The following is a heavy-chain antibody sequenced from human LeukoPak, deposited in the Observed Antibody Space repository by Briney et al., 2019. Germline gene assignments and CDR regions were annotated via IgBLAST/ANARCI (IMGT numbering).Heavy chain of an antibody. D-gene: IGHD3-9*01. J-gene: IGHJ4*02. V-gene: IGHV1-2*02. Sequence: ASVKVSCKASGYTFTDYHMHWVRQAPGQGLEWMGWINPNSGGTNYAQKFQGRVTMTRDTSISTAYMELSRLRSDDTAVYYCARDRGILTGYPFDYWGQGTLVTVSS. CDR3: ARDRGILTGYPFDY. CDR2: INPNSGGT. CDR1: GYTFTDYH.